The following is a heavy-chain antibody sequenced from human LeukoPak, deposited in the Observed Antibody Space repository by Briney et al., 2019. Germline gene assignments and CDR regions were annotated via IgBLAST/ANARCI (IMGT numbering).Heavy chain of an antibody. V-gene: IGHV3-48*01. CDR2: ISSSSSTM. J-gene: IGHJ4*02. CDR3: VRSITPDY. CDR1: GFTFSSYS. Sequence: GGSLRLSCAASGFTFSSYSMNWVRQAPGKGLEWVSYISSSSSTMYYADSVKGRFTISRDNAMNSLYLQMNSLRAEGTAVYYCVRSITPDYWGQGTLVTVSS. D-gene: IGHD3-10*01.